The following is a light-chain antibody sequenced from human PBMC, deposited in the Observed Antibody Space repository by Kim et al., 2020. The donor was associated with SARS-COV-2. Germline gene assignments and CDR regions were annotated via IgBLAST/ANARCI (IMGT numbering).Light chain of an antibody. J-gene: IGLJ1*01. V-gene: IGLV2-8*01. Sequence: QSVVTQPPSASGSPGQSVTISCTGTSSDVGVYNYVSWYQQHPGKASKLIIFEVAKRASGVPDRFSGSKSGNTASLTVSGLQAEDEADYYCSSYAVSDSFVFGTGTKVTVL. CDR1: SSDVGVYNY. CDR2: EVA. CDR3: SSYAVSDSFV.